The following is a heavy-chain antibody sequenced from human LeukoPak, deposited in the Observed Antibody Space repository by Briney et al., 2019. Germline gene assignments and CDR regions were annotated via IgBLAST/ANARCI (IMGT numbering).Heavy chain of an antibody. V-gene: IGHV4-39*01. J-gene: IGHJ4*02. Sequence: SETLFLTCSVSGGSISSNNHCWGWIRQPPGKGLEWIGNVHYRGSTYYNPSLKSRVTISVDTSKSQFSLKLSSVTAADTAVYYCARVTGSYYDDFDYWGQGTLVTVSS. D-gene: IGHD1-26*01. CDR1: GGSISSNNHC. CDR2: VHYRGST. CDR3: ARVTGSYYDDFDY.